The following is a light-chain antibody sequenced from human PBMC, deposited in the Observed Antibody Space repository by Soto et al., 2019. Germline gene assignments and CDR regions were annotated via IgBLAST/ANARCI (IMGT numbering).Light chain of an antibody. CDR2: DVT. CDR1: SSGVGGYNY. J-gene: IGLJ3*02. CDR3: SSYAASNNFYFV. Sequence: QSALTQPPSASGSPGQSVTISCTGTSSGVGGYNYVSWYQQYPGRAPKLMIYDVTKRPSGVPDRFSGSESGNTASLTVSGLQAEDEYDYYCSSYAASNNFYFVFGGGTKVTVL. V-gene: IGLV2-8*01.